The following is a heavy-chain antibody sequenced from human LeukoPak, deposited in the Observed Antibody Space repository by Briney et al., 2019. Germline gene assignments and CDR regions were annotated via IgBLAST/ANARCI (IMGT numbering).Heavy chain of an antibody. Sequence: SETLSLTCAVSGGSISSGGYSWSWIRQPPGKGLEWIGYIYHSGSTYYNPSLKSRVTISVDRSKNQFSLKLSSVTAAATAVYYCSRVHYDSSSYFDYWGQGTLVTVSS. D-gene: IGHD3-22*01. V-gene: IGHV4-30-2*01. CDR2: IYHSGST. CDR3: SRVHYDSSSYFDY. CDR1: GGSISSGGYS. J-gene: IGHJ4*02.